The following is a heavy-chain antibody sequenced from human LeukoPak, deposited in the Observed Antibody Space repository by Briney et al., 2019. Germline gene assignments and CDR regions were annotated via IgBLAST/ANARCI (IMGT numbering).Heavy chain of an antibody. CDR2: ISISGGST. J-gene: IGHJ4*02. V-gene: IGHV3-23*01. CDR1: GFTFSSYS. D-gene: IGHD2-8*01. Sequence: PGGSLRLSCAASGFTFSSYSMNWVRQAPGKGLEWVSGISISGGSTYYAGSVKGRFIISRDNSKNTLYLQMNSLRAEDTAVYYCAKDGGCTTISCPYYFDYWGQGTLVTVSS. CDR3: AKDGGCTTISCPYYFDY.